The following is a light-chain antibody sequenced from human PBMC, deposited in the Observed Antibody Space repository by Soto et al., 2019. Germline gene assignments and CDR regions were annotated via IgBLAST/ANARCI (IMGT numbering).Light chain of an antibody. V-gene: IGKV1-27*01. CDR2: AAS. CDR3: QKFTSAPFT. J-gene: IGKJ4*01. CDR1: QGISNH. Sequence: DIQMTQSPASLSAYVGDRVTITCRASQGISNHLAWYQQKPGKLPKLLIYAASILQSGVPSRVSGSGAGTDFTLTISSLQPEDVAIYYCQKFTSAPFTCGGGTKVDIK.